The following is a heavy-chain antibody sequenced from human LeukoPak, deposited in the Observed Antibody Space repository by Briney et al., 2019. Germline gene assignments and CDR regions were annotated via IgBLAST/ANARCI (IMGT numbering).Heavy chain of an antibody. V-gene: IGHV3-30*18. CDR1: GFTFSSYG. D-gene: IGHD5-18*01. CDR3: AKDRELWSTGLDY. Sequence: GRSLRLSCAASGFTFSSYGMHWVRQAPGKGLEWVAVISYDGSNKYYADSVKGRFTISRDNSKNTLYLQMNSLRAEDTAVYYCAKDRELWSTGLDYWGQGTLVTISS. CDR2: ISYDGSNK. J-gene: IGHJ4*02.